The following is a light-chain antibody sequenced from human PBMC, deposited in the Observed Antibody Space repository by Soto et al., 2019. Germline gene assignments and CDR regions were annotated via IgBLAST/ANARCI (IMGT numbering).Light chain of an antibody. J-gene: IGKJ4*01. CDR3: QQLNS. Sequence: DIQLTQSPSFLSASVGDRVTITCRASQGISSYLAWYQQKPGKAPKLLIYSASTVQSGVPSRFSGSGSGTEFTLTISSLQPEDFASYYCQQLNSFGGGTKVEIK. V-gene: IGKV1-9*01. CDR1: QGISSY. CDR2: SAS.